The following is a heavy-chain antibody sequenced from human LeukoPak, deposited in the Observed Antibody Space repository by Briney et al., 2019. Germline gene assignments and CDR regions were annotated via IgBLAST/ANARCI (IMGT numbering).Heavy chain of an antibody. Sequence: PSETLSLTCTVSGYSISSGYYWGWIRQPPGKGLEWIGSMYHSGTTNYNPSLKSRVTISVDTSKNQFSVRLTSVTATDTAVYYCARSRAVAGFDYWGQGTLVTVSS. CDR3: ARSRAVAGFDY. CDR2: MYHSGTT. CDR1: GYSISSGYY. J-gene: IGHJ4*02. D-gene: IGHD6-19*01. V-gene: IGHV4-38-2*02.